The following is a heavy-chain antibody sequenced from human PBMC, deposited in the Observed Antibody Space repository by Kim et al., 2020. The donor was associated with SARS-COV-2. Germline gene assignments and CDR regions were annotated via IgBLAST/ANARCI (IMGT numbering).Heavy chain of an antibody. D-gene: IGHD3-9*01. V-gene: IGHV3-33*01. CDR2: IWYDGSNK. J-gene: IGHJ4*02. CDR1: GFTFSSYG. CDR3: ARDPDYDILTGYGYYFDY. Sequence: GGSLRLSCAASGFTFSSYGMHWVRQAPGKGLEWVAVIWYDGSNKYYADSVKGRFTISRDNSKNTLYLLMNSLRAEDTAVYYCARDPDYDILTGYGYYFDYWGQGTLVTVSS.